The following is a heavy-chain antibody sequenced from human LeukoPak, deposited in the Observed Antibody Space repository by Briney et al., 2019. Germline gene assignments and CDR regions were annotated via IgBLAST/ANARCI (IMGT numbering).Heavy chain of an antibody. CDR2: ISGSGGST. D-gene: IGHD2-2*02. V-gene: IGHV3-23*01. J-gene: IGHJ6*03. CDR1: GFTLCSYA. CDR3: ARIDGHTVNTYYMDL. Sequence: PGGSLSLSCAASGFTLCSYAMSWVRQAPGKWLEWVSAISGSGGSTYYADSVKGRFTISRDNSKNTLYLQMNTLRAEDTAVYYCARIDGHTVNTYYMDLWGKGTTVTVAS.